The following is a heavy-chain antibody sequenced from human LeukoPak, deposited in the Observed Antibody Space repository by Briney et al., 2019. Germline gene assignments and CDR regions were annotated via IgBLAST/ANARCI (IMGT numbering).Heavy chain of an antibody. CDR1: GFTFSSYG. J-gene: IGHJ4*02. V-gene: IGHV3-30*02. CDR3: AKDEWLDKATTTQPFDY. D-gene: IGHD5-12*01. Sequence: PGGSLRLSCAASGFTFSSYGMHWVRQAPGKGLEWVAFIRYDGSNKYYADSVKGRFTISRDNSKNTLYLQMNSLRAEGTAVYYCAKDEWLDKATTTQPFDYWGQGTLVTVSS. CDR2: IRYDGSNK.